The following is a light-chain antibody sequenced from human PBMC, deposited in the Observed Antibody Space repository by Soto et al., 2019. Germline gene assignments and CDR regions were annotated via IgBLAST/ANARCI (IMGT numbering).Light chain of an antibody. CDR3: MQGTHWPPT. J-gene: IGKJ1*01. CDR2: KVS. V-gene: IGKV2-30*01. CDR1: QSLIYSDGNAY. Sequence: DVVMTQSQLSLPVTLGQPASISCRSSQSLIYSDGNAYLNWFHQRPGQSPRRLIHKVSNRDSGVPDRFSGSASGTDFTLKISRVEAEVVGVYYCMQGTHWPPTFGRGTKVEIK.